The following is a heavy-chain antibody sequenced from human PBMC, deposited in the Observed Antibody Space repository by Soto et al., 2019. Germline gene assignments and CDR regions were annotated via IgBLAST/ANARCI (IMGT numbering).Heavy chain of an antibody. J-gene: IGHJ4*02. Sequence: QVQLVQSGAEVKKPGASVKVSCKVSGYTFTTYAMHWVRQAPGQRLEWMGWINVGNGNTKYSQKFQGRATNTRDTSAITAHMELSSLRPDDTAVYYCAYDSSGYLDYWGQGTLVTVSS. CDR1: GYTFTTYA. CDR2: INVGNGNT. CDR3: AYDSSGYLDY. V-gene: IGHV1-3*01. D-gene: IGHD3-22*01.